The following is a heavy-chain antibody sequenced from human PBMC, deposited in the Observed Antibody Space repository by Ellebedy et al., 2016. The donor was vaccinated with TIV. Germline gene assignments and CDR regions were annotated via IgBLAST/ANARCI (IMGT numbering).Heavy chain of an antibody. CDR1: GGSISSSNYY. V-gene: IGHV4-39*07. Sequence: MPSETLSLTCTVSGGSISSSNYYWGWIRQPPGKGLELIGSIYYSGSTNYNPSLKSRVTISVDTSKNQFSLKLSSLTAADTAVYYCARVSLYSGYVDLWGQGTLVTVSS. CDR2: IYYSGST. J-gene: IGHJ5*02. D-gene: IGHD5-12*01. CDR3: ARVSLYSGYVDL.